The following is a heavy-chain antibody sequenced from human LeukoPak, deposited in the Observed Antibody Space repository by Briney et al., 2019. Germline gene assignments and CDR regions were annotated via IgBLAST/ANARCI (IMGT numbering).Heavy chain of an antibody. J-gene: IGHJ6*03. V-gene: IGHV4-4*02. D-gene: IGHD2-2*01. CDR2: IYHSGST. CDR3: ARDQEAYCSSTSCYEYSYYMDV. Sequence: SETLSLTCAVSGGSISSSNWWSWVRQPPGKGLEWIGEIYHSGSTNYNPSLKSRVTISVDTSKNQFSLKLSSVTAADTAVYYCARDQEAYCSSTSCYEYSYYMDVWGKGTTVTISS. CDR1: GGSISSSNW.